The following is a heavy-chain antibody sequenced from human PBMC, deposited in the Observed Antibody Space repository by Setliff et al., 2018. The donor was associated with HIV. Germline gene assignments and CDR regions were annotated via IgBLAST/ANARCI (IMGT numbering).Heavy chain of an antibody. CDR2: INSDGSST. J-gene: IGHJ4*02. CDR3: AKEPKLGGIAAPFDY. V-gene: IGHV3-74*01. D-gene: IGHD6-6*01. CDR1: GFTFGDFC. Sequence: GGSLRLSCETSGFTFGDFCMNWVRQAPGKGLVWVSRINSDGSSTSYADSVKGRFTISRDNSKNTLYLQMNSLRVEDTAVYYCAKEPKLGGIAAPFDYWGQGTLVTVSS.